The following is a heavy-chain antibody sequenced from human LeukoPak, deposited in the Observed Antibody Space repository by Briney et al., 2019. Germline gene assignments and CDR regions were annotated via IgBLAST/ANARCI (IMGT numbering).Heavy chain of an antibody. D-gene: IGHD1-14*01. J-gene: IGHJ4*02. V-gene: IGHV3-21*01. CDR1: GFTFSRYT. CDR2: ISRTSTYI. CDR3: ARGPPHLSDY. Sequence: GRSLRLSCAASGFTFSRYTMNWVRQAPGKGLEWVSSISRTSTYIYYADSVKGRFTISRDNAKNSLYLQMNSLRAEDTALYYCARGPPHLSDYWGQGTLVTVSS.